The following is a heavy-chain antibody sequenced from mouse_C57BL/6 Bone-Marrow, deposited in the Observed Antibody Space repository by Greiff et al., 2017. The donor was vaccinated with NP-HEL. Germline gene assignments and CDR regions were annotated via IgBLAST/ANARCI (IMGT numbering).Heavy chain of an antibody. D-gene: IGHD2-2*01. CDR3: ASPVYYGYDGGFGYAMDY. CDR1: GFNIKNTY. V-gene: IGHV14-3*01. CDR2: IDPANGNT. J-gene: IGHJ4*01. Sequence: VQLQQSVAELVRPGASVKLSCTASGFNIKNTYMHWVKQRPEQGLEWIGRIDPANGNTKYAPKFQGKATLTADTSSNTAYLQLSTLTSEDTAIYYWASPVYYGYDGGFGYAMDYWGQGTSVTVSS.